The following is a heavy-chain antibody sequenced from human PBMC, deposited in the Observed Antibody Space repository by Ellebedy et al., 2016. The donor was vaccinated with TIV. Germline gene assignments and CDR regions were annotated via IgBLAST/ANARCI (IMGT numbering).Heavy chain of an antibody. J-gene: IGHJ6*02. Sequence: SETLSLTCTVSGGSIDSRRHSWGWIRQPPGKGLEWIGSIYFIGHTYYNPSLQSRVTISVDTSKNHFSLKLTSVTAADTAVYFCARSVITGNSLRGYFNLWGQGTTVTVSS. CDR3: ARSVITGNSLRGYFNL. CDR2: IYFIGHT. V-gene: IGHV4-39*02. CDR1: GGSIDSRRHS. D-gene: IGHD1-20*01.